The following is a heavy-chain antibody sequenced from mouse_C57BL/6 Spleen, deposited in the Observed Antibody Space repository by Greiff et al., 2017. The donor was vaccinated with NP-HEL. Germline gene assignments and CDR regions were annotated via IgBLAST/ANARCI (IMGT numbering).Heavy chain of an antibody. D-gene: IGHD3-2*02. V-gene: IGHV14-4*01. CDR1: GFNIKDDY. CDR3: TRQLRLQTWFAY. CDR2: IDPENGDT. J-gene: IGHJ3*01. Sequence: EVQLQQSGAELVRPGASVKLSCTASGFNIKDDYMHWVKQRPEQGLEWIGWIDPENGDTEYASKFQGKATITADTSSNTAYLQLSSLTSEDTAVHYCTRQLRLQTWFAYWGQGTLVTVSA.